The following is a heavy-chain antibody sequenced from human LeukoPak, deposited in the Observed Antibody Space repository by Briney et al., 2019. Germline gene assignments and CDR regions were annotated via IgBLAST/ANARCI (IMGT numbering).Heavy chain of an antibody. Sequence: PGGSLRLSRAASGFTFSTCGMHWVRQAPGKGLEWVAFIRYGGSDIHYGDSVKGRFTISRDNSKNTLYLQMSSLRGEDTAVYYCAKEPYSSVYYFYYMDVWGKGTTVTVSS. CDR2: IRYGGSDI. D-gene: IGHD6-25*01. CDR1: GFTFSTCG. V-gene: IGHV3-30*02. CDR3: AKEPYSSVYYFYYMDV. J-gene: IGHJ6*03.